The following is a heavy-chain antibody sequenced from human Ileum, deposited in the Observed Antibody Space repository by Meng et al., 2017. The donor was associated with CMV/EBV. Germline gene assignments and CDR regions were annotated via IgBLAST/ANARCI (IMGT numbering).Heavy chain of an antibody. V-gene: IGHV3-30-3*01. D-gene: IGHD2-2*01. J-gene: IGHJ4*01. Sequence: GGPLRLSCAASGFTFSSYALHWVRQAPGKGLEWVAVISYDGGNKYYADPVKGRFTIARDNSKNTLYLQMNSLRTADTAVYYCARDSCSSSSCSKQFDYWGQGTPVTVSS. CDR3: ARDSCSSSSCSKQFDY. CDR1: GFTFSSYA. CDR2: ISYDGGNK.